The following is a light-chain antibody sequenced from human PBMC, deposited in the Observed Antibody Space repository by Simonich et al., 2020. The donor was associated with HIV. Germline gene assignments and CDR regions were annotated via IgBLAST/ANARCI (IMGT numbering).Light chain of an antibody. J-gene: IGLJ3*02. CDR3: QTWGTGIRV. CDR1: SGHSSYA. CDR2: LNSDGSH. V-gene: IGLV4-69*01. Sequence: QLVLTQSPSASASLGASVKLTCTLSSGHSSYAIAWHQQQPEKGPRYLMKLNSDGSHSKGDAIPDRFSGSSSGAARYLTISSLQSEDEADYYCQTWGTGIRVFGGGTKLTVL.